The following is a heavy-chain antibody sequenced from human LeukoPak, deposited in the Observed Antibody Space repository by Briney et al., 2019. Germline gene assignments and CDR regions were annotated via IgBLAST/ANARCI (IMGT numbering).Heavy chain of an antibody. CDR1: GYTFTSYY. J-gene: IGHJ4*02. CDR3: ARGQLVSGYCSGGSCYLFDY. CDR2: INPNSGGT. Sequence: GASVKVSCKASGYTFTSYYMHWVRQAPGQGLEWMGIINPNSGGTNYAQKFQGRVTMTRDTSISTAYMELSRLRSDDTAVYYCARGQLVSGYCSGGSCYLFDYWGQGTLVTASS. V-gene: IGHV1-2*02. D-gene: IGHD2-15*01.